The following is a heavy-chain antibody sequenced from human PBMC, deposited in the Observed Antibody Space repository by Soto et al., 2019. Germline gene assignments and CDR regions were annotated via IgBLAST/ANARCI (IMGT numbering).Heavy chain of an antibody. J-gene: IGHJ4*02. CDR1: GGSISSYY. CDR3: VRQDLAVGDYFDY. Sequence: SETLSLTCTVSGGSISSYYWSWIRQPPGKGLEWIGYIYYSGSTNYNPSLKSRVTISVDTSKNQFSLKLSSVTAADTAVYYCVRQDLAVGDYFDYWGQGTLVTVSS. V-gene: IGHV4-59*08. D-gene: IGHD1-26*01. CDR2: IYYSGST.